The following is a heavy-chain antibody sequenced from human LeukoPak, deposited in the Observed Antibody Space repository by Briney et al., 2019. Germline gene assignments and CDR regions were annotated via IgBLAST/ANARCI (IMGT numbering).Heavy chain of an antibody. J-gene: IGHJ4*02. CDR1: GYTFTSYG. Sequence: ASVKVSCKASGYTFTSYGISWVRQAPGQGLEWMGWISAYNGNTNYAQKLQGRVTMTTDTSTSTAYMELRSLRSDDTAVYYCARDLRSIAKGAFDYWGQGTLVTVSS. CDR2: ISAYNGNT. V-gene: IGHV1-18*01. CDR3: ARDLRSIAKGAFDY. D-gene: IGHD6-6*01.